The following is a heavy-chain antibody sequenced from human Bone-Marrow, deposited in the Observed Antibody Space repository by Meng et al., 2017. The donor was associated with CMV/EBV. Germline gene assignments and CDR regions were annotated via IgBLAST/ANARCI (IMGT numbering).Heavy chain of an antibody. CDR3: ARDKPTTISTSDAFDI. D-gene: IGHD4-11*01. Sequence: ASVKVSCKASGYTFTGYYIHWVRQAPGQGLEWMGWINPDSGGTNYAQKFQGRVTMTRDTSVSTAPMELSRLRSDDTAVYYCARDKPTTISTSDAFDIWGQGTMVTVSS. V-gene: IGHV1-2*02. J-gene: IGHJ3*02. CDR2: INPDSGGT. CDR1: GYTFTGYY.